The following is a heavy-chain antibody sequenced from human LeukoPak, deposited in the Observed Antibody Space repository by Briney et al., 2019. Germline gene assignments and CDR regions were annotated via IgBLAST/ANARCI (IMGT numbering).Heavy chain of an antibody. D-gene: IGHD3-10*01. J-gene: IGHJ5*02. CDR3: ARRNEYYYGSGRGFDP. CDR1: GGSISSSSYY. V-gene: IGHV4-39*01. CDR2: IYYSGST. Sequence: SETLSLTCTVSGGSISSSSYYWGWIRQPPGKGLEWIGSIYYSGSTYYNPSLKSRVTISVDTSKNQFSLKLSSVTAADTAVYYCARRNEYYYGSGRGFDPWGQGTLVTVSS.